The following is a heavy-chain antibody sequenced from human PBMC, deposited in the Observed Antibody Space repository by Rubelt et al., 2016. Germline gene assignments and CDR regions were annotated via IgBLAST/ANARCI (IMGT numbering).Heavy chain of an antibody. CDR3: ARSGPHYYYYGMDV. D-gene: IGHD6-25*01. CDR1: GYTSTGYY. V-gene: IGHV1-2*02. CDR2: INPNSGGK. J-gene: IGHJ6*02. Sequence: QVQLVQSGAEVKKPGASVKVSCKASGYTSTGYYMQWVRQAPGQGLEWMGWINPNSGGKNYAQKFQGRVTMTRDKSISTAYMELGRLRSDDTAVYYCARSGPHYYYYGMDVWGQGTTVTVSS.